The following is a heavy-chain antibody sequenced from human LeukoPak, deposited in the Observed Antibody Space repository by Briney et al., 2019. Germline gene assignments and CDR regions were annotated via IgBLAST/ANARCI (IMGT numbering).Heavy chain of an antibody. J-gene: IGHJ4*02. CDR1: GFTFSSDS. CDR2: RSYTSSHI. Sequence: GRSLRLSCATSGFTFSSDSMNWGRQAAGEGLEWDSSRSYTSSHISYADSVHGRFTISTDNSTNTLYLQKNSLRAAATAVYYCATDHPPYSTAPDYFDYWGQGTLVTVSS. CDR3: ATDHPPYSTAPDYFDY. V-gene: IGHV3-21*01. D-gene: IGHD6-13*01.